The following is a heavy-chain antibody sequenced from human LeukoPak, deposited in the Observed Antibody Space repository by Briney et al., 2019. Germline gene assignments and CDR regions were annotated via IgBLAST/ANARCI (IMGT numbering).Heavy chain of an antibody. CDR2: ISGSGGST. Sequence: GGSLRLACAASGFTFSSYAMSWVRQAPGKGLEWVSAISGSGGSTYYADSVKGRFTISRDNSKNTLYLQMNSLRAEDTAVYYCAKDIGMVRESEFDYWGQGTLVTVSS. J-gene: IGHJ4*02. V-gene: IGHV3-23*01. D-gene: IGHD3-10*01. CDR1: GFTFSSYA. CDR3: AKDIGMVRESEFDY.